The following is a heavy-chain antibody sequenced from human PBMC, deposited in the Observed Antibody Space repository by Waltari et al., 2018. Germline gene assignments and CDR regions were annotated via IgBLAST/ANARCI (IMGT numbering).Heavy chain of an antibody. Sequence: EVQLVESGGGLIQPGGSLRLSCAASGFTVSSNYMSWVRQAPGKGLEWVSISYSGGSTYYADSVKGRFTISRDNSKNTLYLQMNSLRAEDTAVYYCARDSSLFNGGNHYWGQGTLVTVSS. J-gene: IGHJ4*02. D-gene: IGHD2-15*01. CDR2: SYSGGST. CDR1: GFTVSSNY. V-gene: IGHV3-53*01. CDR3: ARDSSLFNGGNHY.